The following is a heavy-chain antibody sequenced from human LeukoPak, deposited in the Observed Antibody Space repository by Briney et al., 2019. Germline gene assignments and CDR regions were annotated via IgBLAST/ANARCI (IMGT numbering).Heavy chain of an antibody. Sequence: GGSLRLSCSASGFTFSSYAMHWVRPAPGKGLEYVSAISSNGGSKYYAHSVKGRFTISRDNSKNTLYLQMSSLRAEDTAVYYCTLEGSEYWGQGTLVTVSS. CDR3: TLEGSEY. J-gene: IGHJ4*02. CDR2: ISSNGGSK. V-gene: IGHV3-64D*06. D-gene: IGHD3-10*01. CDR1: GFTFSSYA.